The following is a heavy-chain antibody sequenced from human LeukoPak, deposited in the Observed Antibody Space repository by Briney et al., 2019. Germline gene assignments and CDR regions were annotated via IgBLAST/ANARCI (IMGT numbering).Heavy chain of an antibody. V-gene: IGHV4-61*02. Sequence: PSETLSLTCTVSGGSISSGSYYWSWIRQPAGKGLEWIGRIYTSGSTNYNPSLKSRVTISVDTSKNQFPLKLSPVTAADTAVYYCASARYSYGSYYYYYMDVWGKGTTVTVSS. J-gene: IGHJ6*03. D-gene: IGHD5-18*01. CDR1: GGSISSGSYY. CDR2: IYTSGST. CDR3: ASARYSYGSYYYYYMDV.